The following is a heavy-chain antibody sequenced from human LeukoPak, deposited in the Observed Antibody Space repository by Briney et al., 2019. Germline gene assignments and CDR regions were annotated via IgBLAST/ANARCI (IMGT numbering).Heavy chain of an antibody. V-gene: IGHV4-38-2*02. CDR2: IYQSGST. J-gene: IGHJ5*02. D-gene: IGHD1-26*01. CDR1: GYSISCCYY. CDR3: ARDQERANWFDP. Sequence: KPAETLALTHSVSGYSISCCYYWGWIRQPPGKGLEGMGGIYQSGSTYYNPSLKRRVTISVDPSTHQFSLKLSSVTAADTAVYYCARDQERANWFDPWGQGTLVTVSS.